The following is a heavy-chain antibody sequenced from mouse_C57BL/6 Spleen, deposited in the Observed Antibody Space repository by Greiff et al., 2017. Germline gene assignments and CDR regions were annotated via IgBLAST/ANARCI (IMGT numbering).Heavy chain of an antibody. J-gene: IGHJ2*01. V-gene: IGHV1-9*01. CDR2: ILPGSGST. D-gene: IGHD1-1*01. Sequence: QVQLQQSGAELMKPGASVQLSCKATGYTFTGYWIAWVKQRPGHGLEWIGEILPGSGSTNYNEKFKGKDTFTADTSSNTAYMQLSSLSTEDSAIYYCAYITTVVAKGDYWGQGTTRTVSS. CDR1: GYTFTGYW. CDR3: AYITTVVAKGDY.